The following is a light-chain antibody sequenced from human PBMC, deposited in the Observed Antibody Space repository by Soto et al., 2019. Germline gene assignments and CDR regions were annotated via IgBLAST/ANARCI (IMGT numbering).Light chain of an antibody. CDR3: QQYNIWPQT. CDR1: QNVSSY. Sequence: EIVLTQSPATLSLSPGERATLSCRASQNVSSYLAWYQQKPGQAPRLLIYGASTRATGIPARFSGSGSGTEFTLTISSLQSEDFAVYFCQQYNIWPQTFGQGTKVDIK. J-gene: IGKJ1*01. CDR2: GAS. V-gene: IGKV3-15*01.